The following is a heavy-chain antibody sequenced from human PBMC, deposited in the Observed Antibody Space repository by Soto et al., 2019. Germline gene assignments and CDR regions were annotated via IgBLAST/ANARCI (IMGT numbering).Heavy chain of an antibody. J-gene: IGHJ5*02. V-gene: IGHV4-59*08. CDR2: IYYSGST. CDR3: ARHPSDFWFDP. D-gene: IGHD2-21*02. Sequence: PSETLSLTCAVYGGSFRGYYWSWIRQPPGKGLEWIGYIYYSGSTNYNPSLKSRVTISVDTSKNQFSLKLSSVTAADTAVYYCARHPSDFWFDPWGQGTLVTVSS. CDR1: GGSFRGYY.